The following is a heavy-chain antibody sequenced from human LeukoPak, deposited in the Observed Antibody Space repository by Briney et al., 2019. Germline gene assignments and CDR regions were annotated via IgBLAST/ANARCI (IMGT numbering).Heavy chain of an antibody. CDR2: IYYSGST. CDR3: AGERNWFDP. CDR1: GGSLSSYY. V-gene: IGHV4-59*01. J-gene: IGHJ5*02. Sequence: PSETLSLTCTVSGGSLSSYYWSWIRQPPGKGLEWIGYIYYSGSTNYNPSLKSRVTISVDTSKNQFSLKLSSVTAADTAVYYCAGERNWFDPWGQGTLVTVSS.